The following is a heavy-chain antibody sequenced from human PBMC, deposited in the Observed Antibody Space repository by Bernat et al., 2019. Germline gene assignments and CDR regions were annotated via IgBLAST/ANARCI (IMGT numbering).Heavy chain of an antibody. CDR3: AKGSVNMITFGGPIVIPYSYYYVMDV. CDR1: GFTFSSYA. J-gene: IGHJ6*02. CDR2: INSNGGST. Sequence: EVQLLESGGGLVQPGGSLRLSCAASGFTFSSYAMTWVRQAPGKGLEWVSSINSNGGSTYYADSVKGRFTISRDNSKNTLYVQMNSLRAEDTAIYYCAKGSVNMITFGGPIVIPYSYYYVMDVWGQGTTVTVSS. D-gene: IGHD3-16*02. V-gene: IGHV3-23*01.